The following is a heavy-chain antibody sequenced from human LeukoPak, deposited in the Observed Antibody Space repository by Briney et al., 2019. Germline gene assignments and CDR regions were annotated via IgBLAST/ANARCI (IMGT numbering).Heavy chain of an antibody. CDR3: ARVSVLLWFGESYIQVNAFDI. D-gene: IGHD3-10*01. CDR1: GFTFSGYS. V-gene: IGHV3-48*01. J-gene: IGHJ3*02. CDR2: ISSSSINI. Sequence: GGFLRLSCATSGFTFSGYSMNWVRQAPGKGLEWISYISSSSINIHYGDSVKGRFTISRDNAENSLYLQMNSLRAEDTAVYYCARVSVLLWFGESYIQVNAFDIWGQGTMVTVSS.